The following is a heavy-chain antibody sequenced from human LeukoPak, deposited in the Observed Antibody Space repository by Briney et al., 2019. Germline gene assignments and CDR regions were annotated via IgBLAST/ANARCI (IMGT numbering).Heavy chain of an antibody. CDR3: ARVVRVVITPYRYYYYMDV. CDR1: GGSISSGDYY. J-gene: IGHJ6*03. CDR2: IYYSGST. D-gene: IGHD3-22*01. V-gene: IGHV4-30-4*08. Sequence: SQTLSLTCTVSGGSISSGDYYWSWIRQPPGKGLEWIGYIYYSGSTYYNPSLKSRVTISVDTSKNQFSLKLSSVTAADTAVYYCARVVRVVITPYRYYYYMDVWGKGTTVTVSS.